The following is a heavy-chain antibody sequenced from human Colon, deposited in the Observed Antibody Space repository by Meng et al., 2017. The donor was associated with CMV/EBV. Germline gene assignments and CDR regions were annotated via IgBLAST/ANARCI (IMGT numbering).Heavy chain of an antibody. V-gene: IGHV4-30-4*01. D-gene: IGHD2-2*02. J-gene: IGHJ2*01. CDR3: ARAYTFRYWYFDL. Sequence: VAGGSTTSDNYLWCWIQDARGEGLQWVGNYFSSSRYYSHPSIESRISISLDTYRNQFFQNLTSMTAADTAVYYCARAYTFRYWYFDLWGRGTLVTVSS. CDR1: GGSTTSDNYL. CDR2: YFSSSRY.